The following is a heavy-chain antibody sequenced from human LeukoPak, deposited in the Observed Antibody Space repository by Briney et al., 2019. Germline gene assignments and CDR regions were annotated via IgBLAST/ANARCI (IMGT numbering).Heavy chain of an antibody. Sequence: SETLSLTCAVSGVSISSSNSYWGWIRQPPGKGLEWIGSIYYSGNTYYNASLKRQVSTSIDTTKNQFSLRFTSVTAADTAVYYCARGFDSSSGWYPAFDIWGHGTMGTVSS. CDR1: GVSISSSNSY. CDR2: IYYSGNT. V-gene: IGHV4-39*01. D-gene: IGHD6-19*01. J-gene: IGHJ3*02. CDR3: ARGFDSSSGWYPAFDI.